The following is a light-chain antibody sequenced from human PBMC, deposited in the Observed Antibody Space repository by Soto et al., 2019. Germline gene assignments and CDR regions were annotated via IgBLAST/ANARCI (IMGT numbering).Light chain of an antibody. CDR2: AAS. V-gene: IGKV1-39*01. Sequence: DIQMTQSPSSLSASVRDRVTITCRSSQTITRNLNWYQQRPGKAPKLIIYAASSLQSGVSSRFSGSGSGTDFTLTISDLQPEDFATYYCQQYNSYWTFGQGTKVEIK. CDR3: QQYNSYWT. J-gene: IGKJ1*01. CDR1: QTITRN.